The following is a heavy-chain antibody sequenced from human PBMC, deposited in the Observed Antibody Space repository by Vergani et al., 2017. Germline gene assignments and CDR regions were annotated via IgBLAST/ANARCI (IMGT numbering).Heavy chain of an antibody. J-gene: IGHJ6*03. V-gene: IGHV4-38-2*01. CDR1: GYSISSGYY. Sequence: QVQLQESGPGLVKPSETLSLTCAVSGYSISSGYYWGWIRQPPGKGLEWLGSIYHSGSTYYNPSLKSRVTISVDTSKNQFSLQLTSVTAADTAVYYCARGPSVVQGHYIYYYSYFMDVWGKGTTVTVSS. CDR2: IYHSGST. D-gene: IGHD2-15*01. CDR3: ARGPSVVQGHYIYYYSYFMDV.